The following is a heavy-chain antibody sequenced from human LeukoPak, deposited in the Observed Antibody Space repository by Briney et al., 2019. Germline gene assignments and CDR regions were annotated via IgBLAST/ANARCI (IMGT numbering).Heavy chain of an antibody. CDR1: GFTFSSYA. CDR3: ASGYDSSGQGAFDI. D-gene: IGHD3-22*01. CDR2: ISGSGGST. Sequence: GGSLRLSCAAFGFTFSSYAMSWVRQAPGKGLEWVSAISGSGGSTYYADSVKGRFTISRDNSKNTLYLQMNSLRAEDTAVYYCASGYDSSGQGAFDIWGQGTVVTVSS. V-gene: IGHV3-23*01. J-gene: IGHJ3*02.